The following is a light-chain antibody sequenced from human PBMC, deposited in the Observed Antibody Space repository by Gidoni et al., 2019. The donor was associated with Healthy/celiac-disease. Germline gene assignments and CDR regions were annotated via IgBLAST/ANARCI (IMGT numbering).Light chain of an antibody. Sequence: SYELTQPPSVSESPGQPASITCSGDKLGDKYACWYQQKPGQSPVLVIYQDSKRPSGLPGRFSGSNSGNTATLTISGTQAMDEADYYCQAWDSSTVVFGGGTKLTVL. CDR3: QAWDSSTVV. V-gene: IGLV3-1*01. CDR2: QDS. CDR1: KLGDKY. J-gene: IGLJ2*01.